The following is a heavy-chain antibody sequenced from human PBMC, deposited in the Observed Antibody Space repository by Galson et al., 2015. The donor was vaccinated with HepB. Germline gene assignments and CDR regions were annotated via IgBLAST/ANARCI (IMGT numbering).Heavy chain of an antibody. V-gene: IGHV6-1*01. D-gene: IGHD6-13*01. CDR2: TYYRSKWYN. CDR3: ARERSRPLYSGSWYPYYFDY. CDR1: GDSVSSNSAA. J-gene: IGHJ4*02. Sequence: CAISGDSVSSNSAAWNWIRQSPSRGLEWLGRTYYRSKWYNDYAVSVKSRITINPDTSKNQFSLQLNSVTPEDTAVYYCARERSRPLYSGSWYPYYFDYWGQGTLVTVSS.